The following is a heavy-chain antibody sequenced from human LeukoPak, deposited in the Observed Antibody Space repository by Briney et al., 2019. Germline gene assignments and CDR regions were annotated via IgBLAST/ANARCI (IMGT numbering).Heavy chain of an antibody. Sequence: ASVKVSCKASGYTFTSYDINWVRQAPGQGLEWMGWMNPNSGNTGYAQKFQGRVTMTRNTSISTAYMELSSLRSEDTAVYYCARSVTSGYCSSTSCYYYYYYGMDVWGQGTTVTVSS. CDR3: ARSVTSGYCSSTSCYYYYYYGMDV. CDR1: GYTFTSYD. J-gene: IGHJ6*02. CDR2: MNPNSGNT. D-gene: IGHD2-2*01. V-gene: IGHV1-8*01.